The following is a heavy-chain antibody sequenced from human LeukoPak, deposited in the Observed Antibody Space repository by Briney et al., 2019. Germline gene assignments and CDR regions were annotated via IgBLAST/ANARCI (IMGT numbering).Heavy chain of an antibody. D-gene: IGHD4-17*01. CDR1: GYTFTSYG. Sequence: ASVKVSCKASGYTFTSYGISWVRQAPGQGLEWMGWISAYNGNTNYAQKLQGRATMTTDTSTSTAYMELRSLRSDDTAAYYCARANDYGDYYRYYFDYWGQGTLVTVSS. J-gene: IGHJ4*02. V-gene: IGHV1-18*01. CDR3: ARANDYGDYYRYYFDY. CDR2: ISAYNGNT.